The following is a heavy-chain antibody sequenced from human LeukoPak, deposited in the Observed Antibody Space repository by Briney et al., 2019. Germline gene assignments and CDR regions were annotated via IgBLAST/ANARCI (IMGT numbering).Heavy chain of an antibody. CDR2: INSDGSST. D-gene: IGHD3-22*01. Sequence: GGSLRLSCAASGFTFSSYCMNWVRQAPGKGLEWVSHINSDGSSTNYADSVKGRFTISRDNAKNTLYLQMNSLRAEDTAVYYCARGDGRDSSGYYSDFDYWGQGTLVTVSS. CDR1: GFTFSSYC. CDR3: ARGDGRDSSGYYSDFDY. V-gene: IGHV3-74*01. J-gene: IGHJ4*02.